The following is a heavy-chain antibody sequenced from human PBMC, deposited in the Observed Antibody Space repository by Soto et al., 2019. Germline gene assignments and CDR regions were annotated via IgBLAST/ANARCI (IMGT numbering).Heavy chain of an antibody. D-gene: IGHD3-16*01. CDR3: ASGGNWFDP. CDR2: MYYNGNI. Sequence: PSETLSLTCNVSGGSISNYYWTWARQSPEKGLEWIGYMYYNGNINYNPSLKSRVTISIDTSKNQFSLTLKSVTAADTAVYYCASGGNWFDPWGQGFLVTVYS. J-gene: IGHJ5*02. CDR1: GGSISNYY. V-gene: IGHV4-59*01.